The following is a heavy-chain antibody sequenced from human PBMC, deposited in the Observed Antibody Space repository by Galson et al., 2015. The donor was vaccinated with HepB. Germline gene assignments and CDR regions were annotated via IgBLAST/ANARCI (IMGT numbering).Heavy chain of an antibody. CDR1: GFSFSSYA. D-gene: IGHD3-3*01. CDR3: ANLFGDFWSGYDVFEI. V-gene: IGHV3-30*04. J-gene: IGHJ3*02. CDR2: ISYDGSNK. Sequence: SLRLSCAAYGFSFSSYAMHWVRQAPGKGLEWVAVISYDGSNKYYADSVKGRFTISRDNSKNTLYLQMNSLRAEDTAVYYCANLFGDFWSGYDVFEIWGQGTMVTVSS.